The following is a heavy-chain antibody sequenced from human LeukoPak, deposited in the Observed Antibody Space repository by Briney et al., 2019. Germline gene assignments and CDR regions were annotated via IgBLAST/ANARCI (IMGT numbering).Heavy chain of an antibody. V-gene: IGHV3-33*01. J-gene: IGHJ4*02. CDR2: IWSDGSNE. CDR1: GFTFSRYG. Sequence: GGSLRPSCAASGFTFSRYGMHWVRQAPGKGLEWVAVIWSDGSNEYYPDSVRGRFTISRDNSKNMLYLGMNSPRAEDTAVYYCARGGFPKPDCSGVSCYTEFDFWGQGTLVTASS. CDR3: ARGGFPKPDCSGVSCYTEFDF. D-gene: IGHD2-15*01.